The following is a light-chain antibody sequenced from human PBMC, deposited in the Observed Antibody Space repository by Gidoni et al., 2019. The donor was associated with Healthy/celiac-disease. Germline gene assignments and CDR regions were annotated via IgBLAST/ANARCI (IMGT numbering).Light chain of an antibody. CDR1: QSIFYSSNNKHY. CDR3: QQYYGTPIT. CDR2: GAS. Sequence: DIVTTQSPDSLAVSLGERATINCKSSQSIFYSSNNKHYLAWYQQKPGQPPKLLIYGASTRESGVPDRFSGSGSGTDFTLTISSLQAEDVAVYYCQQYYGTPITFGQGTRLEIK. V-gene: IGKV4-1*01. J-gene: IGKJ5*01.